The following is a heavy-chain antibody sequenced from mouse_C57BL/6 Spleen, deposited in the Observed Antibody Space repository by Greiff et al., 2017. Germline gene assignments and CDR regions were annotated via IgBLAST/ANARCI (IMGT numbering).Heavy chain of an antibody. CDR1: GYTFTSHW. Sequence: QVQLQQSGPELVRPGASVKISCKAPGYTFTSHWMQWVRQRPGQGLEWIGEIFPGSGSTYYNEKIKGKDTLTVDTSSSTAYMQLSSLTSEDSAVYFGAREEITTVVATPFAYWGQGTLVTVSA. V-gene: IGHV1-56*01. CDR3: AREEITTVVATPFAY. J-gene: IGHJ3*01. D-gene: IGHD1-1*01. CDR2: IFPGSGST.